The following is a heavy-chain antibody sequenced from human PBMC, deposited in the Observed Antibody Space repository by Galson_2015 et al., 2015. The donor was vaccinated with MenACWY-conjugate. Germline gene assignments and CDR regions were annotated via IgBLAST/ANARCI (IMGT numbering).Heavy chain of an antibody. CDR1: GYSFTPSW. Sequence: SGAEGHKPGESLPISCVGSGYSFTPSWLAWVRQMPGKGLAWMGLISPGDSHTRYNPAFQGQVTISADKSISTAYLQWNSLQASDTAMYYCARHPPGGRGMDVWGQGTTVTVSS. D-gene: IGHD1-26*01. CDR3: ARHPPGGRGMDV. CDR2: ISPGDSHT. J-gene: IGHJ6*02. V-gene: IGHV5-51*01.